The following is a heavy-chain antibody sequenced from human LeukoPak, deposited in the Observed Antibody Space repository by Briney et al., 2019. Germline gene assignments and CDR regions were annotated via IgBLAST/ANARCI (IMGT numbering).Heavy chain of an antibody. CDR1: GGSISSGGYS. CDR3: AGGGENY. V-gene: IGHV4-61*08. J-gene: IGHJ4*02. Sequence: PSETLSLTCAVSGGSISSGGYSWSWIRQPPGKGLEWIGYIYYSGSTNYNPSLKSRVTISVDTSKNQFSLKLSSVTAADTAVYYCAGGGENYWGQGTLVTVSS. CDR2: IYYSGST. D-gene: IGHD2-21*01.